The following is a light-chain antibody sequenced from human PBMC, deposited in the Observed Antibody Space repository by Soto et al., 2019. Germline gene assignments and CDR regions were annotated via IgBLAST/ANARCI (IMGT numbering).Light chain of an antibody. CDR1: SSDVGSYNY. V-gene: IGLV2-14*01. J-gene: IGLJ2*01. CDR2: DVS. CDR3: SSDTTSSTHVV. Sequence: QSVLTQPASVSGSPGQSITISWTGTSSDVGSYNYVSWYQQYPGKAPKLMIYDVSNRPSGVSYRFSGSKSGNTASLTISGLQAEDEADYYCSSDTTSSTHVVFGGGTKLTVL.